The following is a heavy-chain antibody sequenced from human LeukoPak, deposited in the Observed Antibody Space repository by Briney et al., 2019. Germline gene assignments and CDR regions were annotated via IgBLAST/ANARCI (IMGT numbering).Heavy chain of an antibody. V-gene: IGHV3-23*01. J-gene: IGHJ4*02. CDR3: AKGHYVDIVATFFRSSGWYEDY. D-gene: IGHD5-12*01. CDR2: ISGSGGST. CDR1: GFTFSSYW. Sequence: GGSLRLSCAASGFTFSSYWMHWVRQAPGKGLEWVSAISGSGGSTYYAESVKGRFTISRDNSKNTLYLQMNSLRAEDTAVYYCAKGHYVDIVATFFRSSGWYEDYWGQGTLVTVSS.